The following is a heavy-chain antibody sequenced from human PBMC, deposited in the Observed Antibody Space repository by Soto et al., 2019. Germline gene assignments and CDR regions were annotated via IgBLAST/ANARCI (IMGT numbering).Heavy chain of an antibody. D-gene: IGHD3-3*01. V-gene: IGHV3-11*04. J-gene: IGHJ6*02. Sequence: GSLRLSCAASGFTFCDYYMNWVRQAPGKGLEWVSSISSSSTIYYADSVKGRFTISRDNAKNSLYLQMNSLRAEDTAVYYRARDRRITIFGDYYYYYDMDVWGQGTTVTVSS. CDR1: GFTFCDYY. CDR2: ISSSSTI. CDR3: ARDRRITIFGDYYYYYDMDV.